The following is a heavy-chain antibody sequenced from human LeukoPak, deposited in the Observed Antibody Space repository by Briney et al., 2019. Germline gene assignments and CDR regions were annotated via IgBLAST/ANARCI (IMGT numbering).Heavy chain of an antibody. J-gene: IGHJ5*01. CDR1: GGSISSSSYY. D-gene: IGHD5-24*01. Sequence: SETLSLTCTVSGGSISSSSYYWGWIRQPPGKGLEWIGSIYYGGSTYYNPSLKSRVTISVDTSRNQFSLKMNSVTAADTAVYFCARDKGDVSWFDPWGQGTLVTVSS. V-gene: IGHV4-39*07. CDR2: IYYGGST. CDR3: ARDKGDVSWFDP.